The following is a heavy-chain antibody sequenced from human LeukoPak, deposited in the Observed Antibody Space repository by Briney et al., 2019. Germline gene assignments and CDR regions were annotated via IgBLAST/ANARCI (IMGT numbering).Heavy chain of an antibody. V-gene: IGHV3-30*03. CDR3: AVYSGYAY. CDR2: ISYDGSNK. D-gene: IGHD5-12*01. J-gene: IGHJ4*02. CDR1: GFTFSSYG. Sequence: SGRSLRLSCAASGFTFSSYGMHWVRQAPGKGLEWVAVISYDGSNKYYADSVKGRFTISRDNSKNTLYLQMNSLRAEDTAVYYCAVYSGYAYWGQGTPVTVSS.